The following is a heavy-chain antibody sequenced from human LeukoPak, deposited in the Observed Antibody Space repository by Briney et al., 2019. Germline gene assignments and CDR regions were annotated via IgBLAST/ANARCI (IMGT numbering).Heavy chain of an antibody. CDR2: IYYSGTT. CDR1: GYSISSSNW. CDR3: ARSVDGGNSPFDY. Sequence: SETLSLTCAVSGYSISSSNWWGWIRQPPGKGLEWIGHIYYSGTTHYNPSLKSRVTMSVDTSKNQFSLKLSSVTAVDTAVYYCARSVDGGNSPFDYWGQGTLVTVSS. D-gene: IGHD4-23*01. J-gene: IGHJ4*02. V-gene: IGHV4-28*01.